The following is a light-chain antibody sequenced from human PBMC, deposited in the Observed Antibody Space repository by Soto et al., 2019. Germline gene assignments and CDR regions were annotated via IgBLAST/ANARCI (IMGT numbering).Light chain of an antibody. CDR1: QSINTY. CDR3: QQSYSTPPT. Sequence: DLQMTQSPSSLSASVRDRVTITCRASQSINTYLNWYQQKPGKAPKLLIYAASSLQSGVPSRFSGSGSGTDFTLTISSLQPEDFATYYCQQSYSTPPTFGQGTKLEIK. V-gene: IGKV1-39*01. CDR2: AAS. J-gene: IGKJ2*01.